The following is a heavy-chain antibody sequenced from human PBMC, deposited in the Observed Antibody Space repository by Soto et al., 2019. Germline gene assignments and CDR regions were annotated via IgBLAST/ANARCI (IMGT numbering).Heavy chain of an antibody. CDR3: ARKWGQSAS. Sequence: QVQLVQSGAEVKKPGASVKIFCKTSGYPFTTYAIHWVRQAPGQSLEWMGWINAGNGDTKYSGKFQGRVIISRDTAASTAFMELNSLRSEDTAVYYCARKWGQSASWGQGTLVTVSS. CDR1: GYPFTTYA. CDR2: INAGNGDT. V-gene: IGHV1-3*01. J-gene: IGHJ4*02. D-gene: IGHD1-26*01.